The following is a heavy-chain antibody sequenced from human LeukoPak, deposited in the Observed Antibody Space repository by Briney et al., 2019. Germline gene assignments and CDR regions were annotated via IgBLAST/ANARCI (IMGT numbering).Heavy chain of an antibody. Sequence: GGSLRLSCAASGFTFSSYAMNWVRQAPGKGLEWVSAISGSGGSIYYADSVKGRFTISRDNSKNTLYLQMNSLRAEDTAVYHCAKLPYFAYFDYWGQGTLVSVSS. J-gene: IGHJ4*02. D-gene: IGHD3-9*01. V-gene: IGHV3-23*01. CDR3: AKLPYFAYFDY. CDR2: ISGSGGSI. CDR1: GFTFSSYA.